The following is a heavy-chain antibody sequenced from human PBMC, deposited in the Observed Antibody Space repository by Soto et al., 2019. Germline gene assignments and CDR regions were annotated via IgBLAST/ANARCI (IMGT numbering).Heavy chain of an antibody. CDR3: ARLGHPGH. CDR1: GGSLRNSV. Sequence: QVQLVQSGAEVKKPGSSVKVSCTASGGSLRNSVISWVRQAPAQRLEWMGGVIPILGTANYAQKFQGRVTMTADEATSTAYMGWSSLSPDDTAVYYCARLGHPGHWGPGTLFIVSS. J-gene: IGHJ4*02. CDR2: VIPILGTA. V-gene: IGHV1-69*01.